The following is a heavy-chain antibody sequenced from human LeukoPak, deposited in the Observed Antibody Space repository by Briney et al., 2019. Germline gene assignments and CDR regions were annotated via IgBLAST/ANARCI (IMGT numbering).Heavy chain of an antibody. CDR3: ARVVYYYGSGNAFDI. CDR1: GGSISSGSYY. J-gene: IGHJ3*02. CDR2: IYYSGST. Sequence: SETLSLACTVSGGSISSGSYYWGWIRQPPGKGLEWIGSIYYSGSTYYNPSLKSRVTMSVDTSKNQFSLKLSSVTAADTAVYYCARVVYYYGSGNAFDIWGQGTMVTVSS. D-gene: IGHD3-10*01. V-gene: IGHV4-39*07.